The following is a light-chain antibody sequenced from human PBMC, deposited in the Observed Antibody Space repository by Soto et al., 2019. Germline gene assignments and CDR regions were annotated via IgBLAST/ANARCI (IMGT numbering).Light chain of an antibody. Sequence: EIVLTQSPATLSLSPGERATLSCRASQSVSSYLAWYQQKPGQAPRLLIYDASNRATGIPARFSGSGSVTDFTLTISSLELEDFAVYYCQQRSNWPPYTFGQGTKLEIK. CDR1: QSVSSY. V-gene: IGKV3-11*01. J-gene: IGKJ2*01. CDR3: QQRSNWPPYT. CDR2: DAS.